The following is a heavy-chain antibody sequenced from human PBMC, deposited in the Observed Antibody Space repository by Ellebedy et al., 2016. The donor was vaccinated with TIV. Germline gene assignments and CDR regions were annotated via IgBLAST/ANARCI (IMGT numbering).Heavy chain of an antibody. CDR2: ISYDGSNK. D-gene: IGHD2-2*01. CDR1: GFTFSSYA. CDR3: ARPNLSAKLPAAKHYYGMDV. J-gene: IGHJ6*02. Sequence: GGSLRLSXAASGFTFSSYAMHWVRQAPGKGLEWVAVISYDGSNKYYADSVRGRFTISRDNSKNTLYLQMNSLRAEDTAVYYCARPNLSAKLPAAKHYYGMDVWGQGTTVTVSS. V-gene: IGHV3-30-3*01.